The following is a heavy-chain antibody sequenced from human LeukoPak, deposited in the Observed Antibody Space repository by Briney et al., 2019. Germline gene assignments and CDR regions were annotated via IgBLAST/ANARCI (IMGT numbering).Heavy chain of an antibody. CDR2: IYYSGST. CDR1: GGSISSYY. V-gene: IGHV4-59*01. CDR3: ARGTGTAMPKGLGY. J-gene: IGHJ4*02. Sequence: PSETLSLTCTVSGGSISSYYWSWIRQPPGKGLEWIGYIYYSGSTNYNPSLESRVTISVDTSKNQFSLKLSSVTAADTAVYYCARGTGTAMPKGLGYWGQGTLVTVSS. D-gene: IGHD5-18*01.